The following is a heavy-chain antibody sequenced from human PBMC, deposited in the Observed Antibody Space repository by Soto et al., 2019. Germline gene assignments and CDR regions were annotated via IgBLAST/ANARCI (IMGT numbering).Heavy chain of an antibody. J-gene: IGHJ4*02. CDR3: ARRAYPGFDY. D-gene: IGHD2-21*01. V-gene: IGHV4-4*02. CDR1: SGSISSSNW. Sequence: SETLSLTCAVSSGSISSSNWWTWVRQPPGKGLEWIGEIYHSGNTNYNPSLKSRVTISVDKSKNQFSLRLTSVTAADTAVYYCARRAYPGFDYWGQGTLVTVSS. CDR2: IYHSGNT.